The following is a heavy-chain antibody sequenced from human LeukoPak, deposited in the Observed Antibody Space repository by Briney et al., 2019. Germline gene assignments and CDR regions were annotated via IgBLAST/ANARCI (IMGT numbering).Heavy chain of an antibody. D-gene: IGHD3-22*01. J-gene: IGHJ3*02. CDR1: GYTFTGYY. CDR2: INPNSGGT. CDR3: ARDSYYDSISDAFDI. Sequence: ASVKVSCKASGYTFTGYYMHWVRQAPGQGLEWMGWINPNSGGTNYAQKFQGRVTMTRDTSISTAYMELSRLRSDDTAVYYCARDSYYDSISDAFDIWGQGTMVTVSS. V-gene: IGHV1-2*02.